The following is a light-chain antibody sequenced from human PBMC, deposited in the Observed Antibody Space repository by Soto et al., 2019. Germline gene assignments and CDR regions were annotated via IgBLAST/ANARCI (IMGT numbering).Light chain of an antibody. V-gene: IGKV3-20*01. CDR1: QSVSSY. CDR3: QQYGSSPWT. CDR2: GAS. J-gene: IGKJ1*01. Sequence: ECVLTQSPGTLSLSPGERATLSFRASQSVSSYLAWYQQKPGQAPRLLIYGASSRATGIPDRFSGSGSGTDFTLTISRLEPEDFAVYYCQQYGSSPWTFGQGTKVDI.